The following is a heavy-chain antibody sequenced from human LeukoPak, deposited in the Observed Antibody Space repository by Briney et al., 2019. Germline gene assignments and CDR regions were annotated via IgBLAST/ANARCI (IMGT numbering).Heavy chain of an antibody. CDR2: ISYDGSNK. CDR1: GFTFSSYA. J-gene: IGHJ6*02. V-gene: IGHV3-30-3*01. D-gene: IGHD3-3*01. Sequence: GGSLRLSCAASGFTFSSYAMHWVRQAPGKGLEWVAVISYDGSNKYYADSVKGRFTISRDNSKNTLYLQMNSLRAEDTAVYYCARDSPHRTIFGMAMDYYYYGMDVWGQGTTVTVSS. CDR3: ARDSPHRTIFGMAMDYYYYGMDV.